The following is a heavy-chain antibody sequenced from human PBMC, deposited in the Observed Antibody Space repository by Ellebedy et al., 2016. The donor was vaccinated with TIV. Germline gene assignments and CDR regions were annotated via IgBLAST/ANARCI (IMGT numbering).Heavy chain of an antibody. Sequence: GESLKISXVASGFTFSSYGMHWVRQAPGKGLEWVAVIRYDGSHIYYGNSVKGRFTISRDNAKNSLYLQMNSLRAEDTAVYYCSRADYGDYDNYWGQGTLVTVSS. J-gene: IGHJ4*02. D-gene: IGHD4-17*01. CDR2: IRYDGSHI. CDR1: GFTFSSYG. CDR3: SRADYGDYDNY. V-gene: IGHV3-33*03.